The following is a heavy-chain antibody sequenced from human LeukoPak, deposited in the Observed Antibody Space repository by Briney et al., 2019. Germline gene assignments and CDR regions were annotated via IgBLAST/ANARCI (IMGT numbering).Heavy chain of an antibody. Sequence: PSQTLSLTCTVSGGSISRGGYYWTWIRQHPGKGLEWIGYIYYGGSTYYNPSLKSRVTISVDTSKNHFSLKLSSLTAADTAVYYCARAGSAAAGLFDYWGQGTLVTVSS. CDR2: IYYGGST. J-gene: IGHJ4*02. D-gene: IGHD6-13*01. V-gene: IGHV4-31*03. CDR1: GGSISRGGYY. CDR3: ARAGSAAAGLFDY.